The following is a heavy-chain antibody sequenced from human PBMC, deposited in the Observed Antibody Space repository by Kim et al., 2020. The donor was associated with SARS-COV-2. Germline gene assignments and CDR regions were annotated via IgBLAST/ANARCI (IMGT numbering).Heavy chain of an antibody. D-gene: IGHD3-3*01. CDR3: ARRDFWSGYSGNWFDP. Sequence: LKGRVTISVDTSKNQFSLKLSSVTAADTAVYYCARRDFWSGYSGNWFDPWGQGTLVTVSS. V-gene: IGHV4-39*01. J-gene: IGHJ5*02.